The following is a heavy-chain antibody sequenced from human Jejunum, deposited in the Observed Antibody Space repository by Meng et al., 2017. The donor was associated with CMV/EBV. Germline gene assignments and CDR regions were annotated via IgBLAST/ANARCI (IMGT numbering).Heavy chain of an antibody. D-gene: IGHD3-3*01. CDR1: GSPFSTYG. CDR2: ISVDNGNT. CDR3: ARVSNTCLECWFDP. Sequence: VHLVQSGAEVKIPGPSLMLSCRASGSPFSTYGSTWVRQAPGQGLEWMGWISVDNGNTNYAQKFQGRVTMTTHTSTSTAYMELTGLTSDDTAVYYCARVSNTCLECWFDPWGQGTLVTVSS. V-gene: IGHV1-18*01. J-gene: IGHJ5*02.